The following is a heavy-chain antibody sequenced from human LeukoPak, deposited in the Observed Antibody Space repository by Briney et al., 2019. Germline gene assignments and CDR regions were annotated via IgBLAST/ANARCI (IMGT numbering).Heavy chain of an antibody. Sequence: GGSLGLSCAASGFTFSSYAMNWVRQAPGKGLEWVSYISSSSSTIYYADSVKGRFTISRDNAKNSLYLQMNSLRAEDTAVYYCAGDGDFCSGYYLAWGQGTLVTVSS. V-gene: IGHV3-48*01. CDR3: AGDGDFCSGYYLA. D-gene: IGHD3-3*01. J-gene: IGHJ5*02. CDR1: GFTFSSYA. CDR2: ISSSSSTI.